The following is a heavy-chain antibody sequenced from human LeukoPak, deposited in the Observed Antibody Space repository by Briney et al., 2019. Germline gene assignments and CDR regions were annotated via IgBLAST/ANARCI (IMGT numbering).Heavy chain of an antibody. CDR3: ASELTYYDFWSGYYTARWFDP. CDR2: IILIFGTA. J-gene: IGHJ5*02. D-gene: IGHD3-3*01. CDR1: GGTFSSYA. Sequence: ASVKVSCKASGGTFSSYAISWVRQAPGQGLEWMGGIILIFGTANYAQKFQGRVTITADESTSTAYMELSSLRSEDTAVYYCASELTYYDFWSGYYTARWFDPWGQGTLVTVSS. V-gene: IGHV1-69*13.